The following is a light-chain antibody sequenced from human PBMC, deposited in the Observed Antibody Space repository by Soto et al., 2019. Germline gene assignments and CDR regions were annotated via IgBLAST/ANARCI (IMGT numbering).Light chain of an antibody. Sequence: QSVLTQPASVSGSPGQSITISCAGTMRDVGAYNLVSWYQQHPGRAPQLILYEVRNRPSGISFRFSGSKSGNTASLTISGLQAEDEADYYCSSFTSKSSLIFGGGTKVTVL. J-gene: IGLJ2*01. CDR1: MRDVGAYNL. CDR3: SSFTSKSSLI. CDR2: EVR. V-gene: IGLV2-14*01.